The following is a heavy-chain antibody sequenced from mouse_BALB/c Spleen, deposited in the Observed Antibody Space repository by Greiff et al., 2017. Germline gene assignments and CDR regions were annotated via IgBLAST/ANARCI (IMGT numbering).Heavy chain of an antibody. D-gene: IGHD2-4*01. CDR1: GFTFNTYA. CDR3: VSPYYDYDGGFAY. V-gene: IGHV10-1*02. J-gene: IGHJ3*01. Sequence: EAGGGLVQPKGSLKLSCAASGFTFNTYAMNWVRQAPGKGLEWVARIRSKSNNYATYYADSVKDRFTISRDDSQSMLYLQMNNLKTEDTAMYYCVSPYYDYDGGFAYWGQGTLVTVSA. CDR2: IRSKSNNYAT.